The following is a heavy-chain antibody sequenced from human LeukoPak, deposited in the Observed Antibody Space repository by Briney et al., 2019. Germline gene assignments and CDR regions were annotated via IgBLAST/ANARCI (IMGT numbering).Heavy chain of an antibody. V-gene: IGHV3-15*04. D-gene: IGHD3-10*01. CDR1: GFSFSDAW. J-gene: IGHJ4*02. CDR3: TTYGSGRKFDY. CDR2: NESKTDGGTT. Sequence: GGSLRLSCAASGFSFSDAWMRWVRQIPGKGLEWVGRNESKTDGGTTDYAAPVKGRFTISRDDSTNTLYLQMNSPKSEDTAVYYCTTYGSGRKFDYWGQGILVTVSS.